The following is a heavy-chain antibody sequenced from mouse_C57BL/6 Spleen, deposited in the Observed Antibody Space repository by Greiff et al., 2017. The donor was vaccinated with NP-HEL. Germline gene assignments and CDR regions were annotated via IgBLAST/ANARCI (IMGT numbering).Heavy chain of an antibody. J-gene: IGHJ2*01. D-gene: IGHD1-1*01. CDR2: IHPSDSDT. CDR1: GYTFTSYW. CDR3: AIKTTVAPDY. V-gene: IGHV1-74*01. Sequence: VQLQQSGAELVKPGASVKVSCKASGYTFTSYWMHWVKQRPGQGLEWIGRIHPSDSDTNYNQKFKGKATLTADKSSSTAYMQLSTLTSEDSAVYYIAIKTTVAPDYWGQGTTLTVSS.